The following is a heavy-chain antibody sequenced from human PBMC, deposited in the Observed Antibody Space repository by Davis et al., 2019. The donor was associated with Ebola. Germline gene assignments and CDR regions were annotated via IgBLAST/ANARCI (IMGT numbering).Heavy chain of an antibody. V-gene: IGHV3-73*01. D-gene: IGHD6-13*01. CDR2: IRSKANSYAT. CDR3: TSRYSSTNDY. Sequence: GESLTISCAASGFTFSGSAMPWVRQASGKGLEWVGRIRSKANSYATAYASSVKGRFTISRDDSKNTAYLQMNSLKTEDTAVYYCTSRYSSTNDYWGQGTLVTVSS. J-gene: IGHJ4*02. CDR1: GFTFSGSA.